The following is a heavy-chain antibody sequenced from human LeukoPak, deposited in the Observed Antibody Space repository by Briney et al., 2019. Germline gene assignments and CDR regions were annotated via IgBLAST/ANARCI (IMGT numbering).Heavy chain of an antibody. CDR2: IIPIFGTA. CDR1: GYTFTSYG. D-gene: IGHD7-27*01. J-gene: IGHJ2*01. Sequence: ASVKVSCKASGYTFTSYGISWVRQAPGQGLEWMGGIIPIFGTANYAQKFQGRVTITTDESTSTAYMELSSLRSEDTAVYYCARVPGDHGDWYFDLWGRGTLVTVSS. CDR3: ARVPGDHGDWYFDL. V-gene: IGHV1-69*05.